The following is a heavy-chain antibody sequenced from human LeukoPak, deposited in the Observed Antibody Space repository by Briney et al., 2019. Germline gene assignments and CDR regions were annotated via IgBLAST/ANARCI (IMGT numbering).Heavy chain of an antibody. D-gene: IGHD2-2*01. CDR1: GYTFTGYY. CDR3: AGAYGIVVVPAAITAFDI. V-gene: IGHV1-2*02. CDR2: INPNSGGT. Sequence: ASVKVSCKASGYTFTGYYMHWVRQAPGQGLEWMGWINPNSGGTNYAQKFQGRVTMTRDTSISTAYMELSRLRSDDTAVYYCAGAYGIVVVPAAITAFDIWGQGTMVTVSS. J-gene: IGHJ3*02.